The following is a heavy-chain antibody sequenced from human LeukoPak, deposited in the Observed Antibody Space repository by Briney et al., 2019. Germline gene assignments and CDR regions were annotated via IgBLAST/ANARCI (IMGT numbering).Heavy chain of an antibody. J-gene: IGHJ5*02. V-gene: IGHV1-2*02. D-gene: IGHD2-2*01. CDR3: ARVGACSSTSCTPYARFDP. CDR1: GYTINDYY. Sequence: ASVKVSCRTSGYTINDYYMHWVRQAPGQGLEWMGWINTNSGGTNYAQKFQGRVTMTRDTSISTTYMELSRLRSDDTAIYYCARVGACSSTSCTPYARFDPWGQGTLVTVSS. CDR2: INTNSGGT.